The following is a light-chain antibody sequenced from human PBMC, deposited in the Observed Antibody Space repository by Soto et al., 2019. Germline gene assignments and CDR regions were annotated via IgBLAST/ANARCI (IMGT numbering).Light chain of an antibody. CDR3: QQYGSPPWS. V-gene: IGKV3-20*01. CDR2: AAS. J-gene: IGKJ1*01. Sequence: IVLTQSPGTLSLSPGERATLSCRASQSVGSNFLAWYQQKRGQAPRILIYAASNRASGIPDRFSGSGSGSDFTLTISRLEPEDFPLYYCQQYGSPPWSFGQGPRVQI. CDR1: QSVGSNF.